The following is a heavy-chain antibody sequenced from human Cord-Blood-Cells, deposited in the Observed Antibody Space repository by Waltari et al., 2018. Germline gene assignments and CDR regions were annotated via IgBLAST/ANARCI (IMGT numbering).Heavy chain of an antibody. CDR3: ARGGYYYDG. CDR2: IWYDGSNK. D-gene: IGHD3-22*01. J-gene: IGHJ4*02. Sequence: QVQLVESGGGVVQSGRSLRLSCAASGFTFSSYGMHWVRQAPGKGLEWVAVIWYDGSNKYYADSVKGRFTISRDNSKNTLYLQMNSLRAEDTAVYYCARGGYYYDGWGQGTLVTVSS. V-gene: IGHV3-33*01. CDR1: GFTFSSYG.